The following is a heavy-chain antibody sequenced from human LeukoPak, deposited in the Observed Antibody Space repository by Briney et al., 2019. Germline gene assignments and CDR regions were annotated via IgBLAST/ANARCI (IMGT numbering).Heavy chain of an antibody. CDR2: IYYSGST. V-gene: IGHV4-39*01. CDR1: GGSISSSSYY. Sequence: PSETLSLTCTVSGGSISSSSYYWGWIRQPPGKGLEWIGSIYYSGSTYYNPSLKSRVTISVDTSKNQFSLKLSSVTAADTAVYYCASHRISTYYDFWSGYRNYGMDVWGQGTTVTVSS. J-gene: IGHJ6*02. CDR3: ASHRISTYYDFWSGYRNYGMDV. D-gene: IGHD3-3*01.